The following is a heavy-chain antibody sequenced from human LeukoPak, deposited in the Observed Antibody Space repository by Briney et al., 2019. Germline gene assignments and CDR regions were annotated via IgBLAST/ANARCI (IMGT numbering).Heavy chain of an antibody. CDR2: IYYSGST. J-gene: IGHJ4*02. D-gene: IGHD7-27*01. Sequence: PSETLSLTCSVSGGSISSYYWSWIRQPPGKGLEWIGYIYYSGSTNYNPSLKSRVTISVVTSKNQFSLKLSSVTAAATAVYYCARGTAVHMNWGGGTFDYWGQGTLVTVSS. CDR3: ARGTAVHMNWGGGTFDY. V-gene: IGHV4-59*01. CDR1: GGSISSYY.